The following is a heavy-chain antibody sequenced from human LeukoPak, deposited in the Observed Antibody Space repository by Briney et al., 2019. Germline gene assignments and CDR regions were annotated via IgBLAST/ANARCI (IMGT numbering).Heavy chain of an antibody. V-gene: IGHV3-23*01. J-gene: IGHJ5*02. CDR1: GFTFSSYA. CDR2: ISGSGGGT. Sequence: GGSLRLSCAASGFTFSSYAMSWVRQAPGKGLEWVSAISGSGGGTYYADSVKGRFTISRDNAKNSLYLQMNSLRAEDTAVYYCARDEALDPWGQGTLVTVSS. CDR3: ARDEALDP.